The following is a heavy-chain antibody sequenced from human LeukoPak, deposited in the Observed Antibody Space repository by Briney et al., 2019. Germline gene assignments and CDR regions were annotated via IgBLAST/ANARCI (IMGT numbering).Heavy chain of an antibody. CDR2: IYYSGST. CDR1: GGSISSYY. CDR3: ARQDRYAMVQD. J-gene: IGHJ4*02. D-gene: IGHD3-10*01. Sequence: PSETLSLTCTVSGGSISSYYWSWIRQPPGKGLEWIGYIYYSGSTNYNPSLKSRVTISVDTSKNQFSLKLSSVTAADTAMYYCARQDRYAMVQDWGRGTLVTVSS. V-gene: IGHV4-59*08.